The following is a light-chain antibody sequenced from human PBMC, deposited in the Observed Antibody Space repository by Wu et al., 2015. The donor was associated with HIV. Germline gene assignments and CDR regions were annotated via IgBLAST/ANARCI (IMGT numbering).Light chain of an antibody. CDR3: QQYGSSPPWT. Sequence: EIVLTQSPGTLSLSPGESATLSCRASQSVSSSYLAWYQHKRGQAPRLLIYGASSRATGIPDRFSGSGSGTDFTLTISRVEPEDFAVYYCQQYGSSPPWTFGQGTKVDIK. CDR2: GAS. CDR1: QSVSSSY. J-gene: IGKJ1*01. V-gene: IGKV3-20*01.